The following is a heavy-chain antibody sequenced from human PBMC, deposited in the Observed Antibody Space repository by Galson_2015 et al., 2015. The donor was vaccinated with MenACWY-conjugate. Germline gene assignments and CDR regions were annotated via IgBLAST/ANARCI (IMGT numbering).Heavy chain of an antibody. Sequence: ETLSLTCTVSGGSISSYYLSWIRQPPGKGLEWIGYIYYSGTTKYDPSLKSRVTISADTSKTQFSLRLNSVAAADTAVYYCARRHCSSGSCFFDYWGQGSLVTVSS. CDR3: ARRHCSSGSCFFDY. V-gene: IGHV4-59*08. D-gene: IGHD2-15*01. CDR2: IYYSGTT. CDR1: GGSISSYY. J-gene: IGHJ4*02.